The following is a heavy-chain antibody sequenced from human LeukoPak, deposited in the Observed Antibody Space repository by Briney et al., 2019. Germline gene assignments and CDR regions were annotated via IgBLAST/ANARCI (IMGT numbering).Heavy chain of an antibody. CDR2: IYYSGST. Sequence: SETLSLTCTVSGGSISSSSYYWGWIRQPPGKGLEWIGSIYYSGSTYYNPSLKCRVTISVDTSKNQFSLKLSSVTAADTAVYYCAREGVVWYAFDIWGQGTMVTVSS. D-gene: IGHD3-16*01. CDR1: GGSISSSSYY. V-gene: IGHV4-39*07. J-gene: IGHJ3*02. CDR3: AREGVVWYAFDI.